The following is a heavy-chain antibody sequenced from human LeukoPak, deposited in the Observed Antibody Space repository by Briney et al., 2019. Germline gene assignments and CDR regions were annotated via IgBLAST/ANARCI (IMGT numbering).Heavy chain of an antibody. V-gene: IGHV3-48*01. D-gene: IGHD4-17*01. Sequence: GGSLRLSCAASGFRFDSYPMNWVRQPPGKGMEWLSNVRTRGDPTSYADSVRGRFTISRDNAKKSLFLQINSLRVEDTAVYFCVRDVDYAFDYWGQGVLVIVSS. J-gene: IGHJ4*02. CDR3: VRDVDYAFDY. CDR2: VRTRGDPT. CDR1: GFRFDSYP.